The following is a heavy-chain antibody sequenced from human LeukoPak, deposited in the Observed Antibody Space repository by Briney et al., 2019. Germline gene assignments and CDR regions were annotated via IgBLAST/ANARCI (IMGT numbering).Heavy chain of an antibody. CDR3: ARDYCGGDCYVDY. D-gene: IGHD2-21*02. J-gene: IGHJ4*02. CDR2: IYYSGST. CDR1: GGSISSGDYY. Sequence: SETLSLTCTVSGGSISSGDYYWSWIRQPPGKGLEWIGYIYYSGSTYYNPSLKSRVTISVDTSKNQFSLKLSSVTVADTAVYYCARDYCGGDCYVDYWGQGTLVTVSS. V-gene: IGHV4-30-4*01.